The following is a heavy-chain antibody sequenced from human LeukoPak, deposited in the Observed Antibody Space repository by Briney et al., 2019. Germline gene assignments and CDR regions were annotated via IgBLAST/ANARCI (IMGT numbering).Heavy chain of an antibody. CDR1: GFIFSSYS. Sequence: GGSLRLSCEASGFIFSSYSMNWVRQAPGKGPEWVAYISSSSGTIYYADSVKGRFTISRDNAKNSLYLQLNSLRDEDTAVYYCAKDRGYYGSGSFYHDYWGQGTLVTVSS. CDR2: ISSSSGTI. J-gene: IGHJ4*02. CDR3: AKDRGYYGSGSFYHDY. V-gene: IGHV3-48*02. D-gene: IGHD3-10*01.